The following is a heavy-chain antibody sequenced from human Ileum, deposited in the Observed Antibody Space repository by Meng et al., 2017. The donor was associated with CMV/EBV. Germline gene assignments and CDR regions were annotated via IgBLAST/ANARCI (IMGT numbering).Heavy chain of an antibody. CDR2: IYSGGTT. CDR3: ARYRHYGMDV. Sequence: GESLKISCAASGFSVSSNDMSWVRQAPGKGLEWVSVIYSGGTTYYADSVKGRITISRDKSKNTLNLQMNSLRVEDTAVYYCARYRHYGMDVWGQGTTVTVSS. J-gene: IGHJ6*02. V-gene: IGHV3-53*01. CDR1: GFSVSSND. D-gene: IGHD1-26*01.